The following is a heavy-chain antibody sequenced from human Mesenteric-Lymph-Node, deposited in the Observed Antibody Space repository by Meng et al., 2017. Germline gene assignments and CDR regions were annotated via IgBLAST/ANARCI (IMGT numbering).Heavy chain of an antibody. CDR1: GFTFGDYA. Sequence: GESLKISCTASGFTFGDYAMHWVRQAPGKGLEWVAVVSSDGRSKYYADSVKGRFTISRDNSKNTLYLQMNSLRTDDTAMYYCARDSLLYCRGNNYDWTMVIDYWGQGTLVTVSS. J-gene: IGHJ4*02. CDR2: VSSDGRSK. D-gene: IGHD2-15*01. V-gene: IGHV3-30*04. CDR3: ARDSLLYCRGNNYDWTMVIDY.